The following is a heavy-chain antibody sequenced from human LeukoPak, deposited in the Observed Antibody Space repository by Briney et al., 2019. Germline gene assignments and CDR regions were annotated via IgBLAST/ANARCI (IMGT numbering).Heavy chain of an antibody. J-gene: IGHJ4*02. Sequence: SETLSLTCTVSGGSISSYYWSWIRQPPGKGLEWIGNIYYSGSTNYNPSLESRVTISVDTSKNQFSLKLSSVTAADTAVYYCARGARWPDYWGQGTLVTVSS. V-gene: IGHV4-59*01. CDR1: GGSISSYY. D-gene: IGHD5-24*01. CDR2: IYYSGST. CDR3: ARGARWPDY.